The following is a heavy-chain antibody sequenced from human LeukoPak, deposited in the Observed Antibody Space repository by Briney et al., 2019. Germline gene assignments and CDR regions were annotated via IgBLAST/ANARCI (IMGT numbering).Heavy chain of an antibody. CDR1: GGSISSYY. Sequence: SETLSLTCTVSGGSISSYYWSWIRQPPGKGLEWIGYIYYSGSTNYNPSLKSRVTISVDTSKNQFSLKLSSVTAADTAVYYCARRARHDYGSGQRGAFDIWGQGTMVTVSS. CDR2: IYYSGST. V-gene: IGHV4-59*08. J-gene: IGHJ3*02. D-gene: IGHD3-10*01. CDR3: ARRARHDYGSGQRGAFDI.